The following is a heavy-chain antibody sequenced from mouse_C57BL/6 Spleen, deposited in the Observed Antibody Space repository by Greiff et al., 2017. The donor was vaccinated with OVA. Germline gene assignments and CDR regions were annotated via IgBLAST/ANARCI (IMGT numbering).Heavy chain of an antibody. CDR1: GYTFTDYY. CDR3: ASDNSPDY. Sequence: EVQLQQSGPELVKPGASVKISCKASGYTFTDYYMNWVKQSHGKSLEWIGDINPNNGGTSYNQKFKGKATLTVDKSSSTAYMELRSLTSEDAAVYYCASDNSPDYWGQGTTLTVSS. CDR2: INPNNGGT. D-gene: IGHD1-3*01. V-gene: IGHV1-26*01. J-gene: IGHJ2*01.